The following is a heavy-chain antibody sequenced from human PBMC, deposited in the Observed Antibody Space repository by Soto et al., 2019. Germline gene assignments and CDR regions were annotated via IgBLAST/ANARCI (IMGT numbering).Heavy chain of an antibody. Sequence: QVQLVQSGAEMKEPGSSVKVSCKTSGGTFSSSAISWLRQAPGQGLEWMGGFIPLFRTPDYAQKFQGRVTIAADESTSTAYMELSSLRSEDTAVYYCARDNDRLQLGGNYYYILDVWCQGTTITFSS. CDR1: GGTFSSSA. V-gene: IGHV1-69*12. D-gene: IGHD4-4*01. CDR2: FIPLFRTP. J-gene: IGHJ6*02. CDR3: ARDNDRLQLGGNYYYILDV.